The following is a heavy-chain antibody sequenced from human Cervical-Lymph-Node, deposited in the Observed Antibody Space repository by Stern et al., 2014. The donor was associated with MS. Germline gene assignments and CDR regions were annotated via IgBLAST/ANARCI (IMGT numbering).Heavy chain of an antibody. CDR3: ARSLRSVVVTALTGYYFDY. CDR2: IIPIFGTA. V-gene: IGHV1-69*01. D-gene: IGHD2-21*02. J-gene: IGHJ4*02. Sequence: VQLVESGAEVKKPGSSVNVSCKASGGTFSIYTISWVRQAPGQGLEWMGGIIPIFGTATYAKNFQGSVTIPADESTSPAYMDLSSLRSEDTAVYYCARSLRSVVVTALTGYYFDYWGQGTLVTVSS. CDR1: GGTFSIYT.